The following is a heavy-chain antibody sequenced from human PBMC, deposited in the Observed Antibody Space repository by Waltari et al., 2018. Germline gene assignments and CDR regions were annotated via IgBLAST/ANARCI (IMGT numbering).Heavy chain of an antibody. J-gene: IGHJ5*02. CDR1: GDSISSSSYY. CDR3: ARLRSNMTPFDP. V-gene: IGHV4-39*01. D-gene: IGHD2-8*01. CDR2: IYYSGST. Sequence: QLQLQGSGPGQVNPSETLSLTCTVSGDSISSSSYYWGWIRQSPGKGLEWIGSIYYSGSTYYNPSLKSRLSISVDTPKNQFSLKLSSVTAADAAIYYCARLRSNMTPFDPWGQGTLVTVSS.